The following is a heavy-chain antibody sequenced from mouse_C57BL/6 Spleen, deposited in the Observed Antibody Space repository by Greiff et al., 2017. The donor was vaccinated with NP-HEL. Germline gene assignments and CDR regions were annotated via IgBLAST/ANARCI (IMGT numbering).Heavy chain of an antibody. Sequence: EVQLQQSGPELVKPGASVKISCKASGYSFTGYYMNWVKQSPEKSLEWIGEINPSTGGTTYNQKFKAKATLTVDKSSSTAYMQLKSLTSEDSAVYYCARFYYGNYFDYWGQGTTLTVSS. J-gene: IGHJ2*01. D-gene: IGHD2-1*01. CDR3: ARFYYGNYFDY. CDR1: GYSFTGYY. V-gene: IGHV1-42*01. CDR2: INPSTGGT.